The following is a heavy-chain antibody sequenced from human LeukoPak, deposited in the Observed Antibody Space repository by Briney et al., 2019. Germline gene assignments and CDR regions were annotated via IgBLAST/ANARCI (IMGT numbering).Heavy chain of an antibody. CDR1: VGTFSSYA. J-gene: IGHJ4*02. CDR3: ARATTVTLFDY. CDR2: IIPILGIA. V-gene: IGHV1-69*04. D-gene: IGHD4-17*01. Sequence: EASVKVSCKASVGTFSSYAISWVRQAPGQGLEWMGRIIPILGIANYAQKFQGRVTITADKSTSTAYMELSSLRSEDTAVYYCARATTVTLFDYWGQGTLVTVSS.